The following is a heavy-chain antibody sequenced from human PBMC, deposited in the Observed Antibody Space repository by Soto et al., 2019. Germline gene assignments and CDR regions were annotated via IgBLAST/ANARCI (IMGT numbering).Heavy chain of an antibody. Sequence: SLRLSCAASGFTFSSHGMHWVRQAPGKGLEWVAVIWYDGSNKYYGDSVKGRFTISRDNSKNTLYLQMDSLRVEDTAVYYCARWGPEKRWDYWGQGTLVTVSS. J-gene: IGHJ4*02. CDR3: ARWGPEKRWDY. CDR1: GFTFSSHG. D-gene: IGHD2-15*01. V-gene: IGHV3-33*01. CDR2: IWYDGSNK.